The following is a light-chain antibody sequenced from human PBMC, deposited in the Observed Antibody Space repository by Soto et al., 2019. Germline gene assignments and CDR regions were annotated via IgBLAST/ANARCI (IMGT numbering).Light chain of an antibody. Sequence: EIVLTQSPATLSLSPGERATLSCRASQSVSSYLAWYQQKPGQAPRLLIYGASSRATGIPPRFSGSGSGTDFTLTISALEPEDLAVYYCQQRYNWPWTFGQGTKVDIK. CDR1: QSVSSY. CDR3: QQRYNWPWT. J-gene: IGKJ1*01. V-gene: IGKV3-11*01. CDR2: GAS.